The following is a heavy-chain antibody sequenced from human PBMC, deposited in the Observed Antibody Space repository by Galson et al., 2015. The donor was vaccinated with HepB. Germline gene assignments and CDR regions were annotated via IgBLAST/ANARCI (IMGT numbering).Heavy chain of an antibody. CDR1: GFTFSSYA. J-gene: IGHJ4*02. CDR3: AKGGDYGDYFDY. Sequence: SLRLSCAASGFTFSSYAMSWVRQAPGKGLEWVSAISGSGGSTYYADSVKGRFTISRDSSKNTLYLQMNSLRAEDTAVYYCAKGGDYGDYFDYWGQGTLVTVSS. D-gene: IGHD4-17*01. CDR2: ISGSGGST. V-gene: IGHV3-23*01.